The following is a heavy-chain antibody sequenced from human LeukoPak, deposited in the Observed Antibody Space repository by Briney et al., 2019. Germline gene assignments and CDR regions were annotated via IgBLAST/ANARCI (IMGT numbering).Heavy chain of an antibody. D-gene: IGHD7-27*01. J-gene: IGHJ4*02. CDR1: SGSVSSYY. CDR2: IYYSGST. CDR3: ARGWGYFDS. V-gene: IGHV4-59*08. Sequence: PSETLSLTCTVSSGSVSSYYLSWIRQPPGKGLEWIGYIYYSGSTNYSPSLKSRVTISVDTSKNQFSLKLSSVTAAVTAVYYCARGWGYFDSWGQGTLVTVSS.